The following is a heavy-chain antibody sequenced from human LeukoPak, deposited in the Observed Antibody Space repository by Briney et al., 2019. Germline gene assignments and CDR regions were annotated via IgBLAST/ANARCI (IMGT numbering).Heavy chain of an antibody. V-gene: IGHV4-34*01. CDR1: GGSFSGYY. CDR2: INQSGST. J-gene: IGHJ3*02. CDR3: ARVHYDFWSGYPTYAFDI. Sequence: PSETLSLTCAVYGGSFSGYYWSWIRQPPGKGLEWDGEINQSGSTNYSPSLKSRVTISVDTSKNQFSLKLSSVTAADTAVYYCARVHYDFWSGYPTYAFDIWGQGTMVTVSS. D-gene: IGHD3-3*01.